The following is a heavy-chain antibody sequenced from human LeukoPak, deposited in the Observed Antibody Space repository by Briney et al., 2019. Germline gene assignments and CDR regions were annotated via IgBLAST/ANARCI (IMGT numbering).Heavy chain of an antibody. J-gene: IGHJ2*01. Sequence: GGSLRLSCAASGYTFSNYWMHWVRQVPGKGLVWVSHINSDGRIINYADSVKGRFTISRDNAKNTLYLQMNSLRVEDTAVYYCARGRGWYFDLWGRGTLVTVSS. CDR1: GYTFSNYW. V-gene: IGHV3-74*01. CDR3: ARGRGWYFDL. CDR2: INSDGRII. D-gene: IGHD3-10*01.